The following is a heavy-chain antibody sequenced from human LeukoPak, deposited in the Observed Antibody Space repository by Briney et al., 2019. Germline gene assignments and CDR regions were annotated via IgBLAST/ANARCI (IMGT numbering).Heavy chain of an antibody. V-gene: IGHV4-61*02. D-gene: IGHD4-23*01. J-gene: IGHJ4*02. Sequence: SETLSLTCTVSGGSISSGSYYWSWIRQTAGKGLEWIGRIYTSGSTHYNPSLKSRVTISVDTSKNQFALKLSSVTSADTAVYFCARRGNSLDYWGQGTLVTVSS. CDR2: IYTSGST. CDR3: ARRGNSLDY. CDR1: GGSISSGSYY.